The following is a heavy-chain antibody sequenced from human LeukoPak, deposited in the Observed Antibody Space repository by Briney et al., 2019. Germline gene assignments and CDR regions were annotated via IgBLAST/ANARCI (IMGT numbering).Heavy chain of an antibody. CDR2: INPNTGGT. V-gene: IGHV1-2*02. Sequence: ASVKVSCKASGYTFTGCYIHWVRQAPGQGPEWMGYINPNTGGTKYAQKFQDRVTMTRDTSISTAYMELSRLRSDDTAVYYCARVRDGNTVDFDYWGQGTLVTVSS. CDR1: GYTFTGCY. D-gene: IGHD5-24*01. CDR3: ARVRDGNTVDFDY. J-gene: IGHJ4*02.